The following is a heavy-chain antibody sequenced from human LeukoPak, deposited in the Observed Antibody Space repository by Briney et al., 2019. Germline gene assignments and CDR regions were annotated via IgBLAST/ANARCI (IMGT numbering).Heavy chain of an antibody. Sequence: ASVKVSCKVSGYTLTELSMHWVRQAPGKGLEWMGGFDPEDGETIYAQKFQGRVTMTEDTSTDTAYMELSSLRSEDTAVYYCATGLVWEHAEGAPYHWGQGTLVTVSS. CDR2: FDPEDGET. CDR1: GYTLTELS. D-gene: IGHD1-26*01. J-gene: IGHJ4*02. V-gene: IGHV1-24*01. CDR3: ATGLVWEHAEGAPYH.